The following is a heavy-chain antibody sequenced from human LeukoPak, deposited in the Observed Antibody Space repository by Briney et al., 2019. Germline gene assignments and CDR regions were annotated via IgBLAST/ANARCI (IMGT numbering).Heavy chain of an antibody. J-gene: IGHJ4*02. Sequence: PSETLSLTCTVSGGSISSSSYYWGWIRQPPGKGLEWIGYIYYTGSTNYNPSLKSRVTISLDTSKNQFSLKMTSVTAADTAVYYCAGGKNNYQDDYWGQGALVAVSS. CDR3: AGGKNNYQDDY. CDR2: IYYTGST. V-gene: IGHV4-61*05. D-gene: IGHD4-11*01. CDR1: GGSISSSSYY.